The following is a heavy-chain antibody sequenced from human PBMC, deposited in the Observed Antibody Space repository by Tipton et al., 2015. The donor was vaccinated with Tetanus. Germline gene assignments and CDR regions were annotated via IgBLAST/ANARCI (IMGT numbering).Heavy chain of an antibody. V-gene: IGHV3-48*02. CDR1: GFTFNNYA. J-gene: IGHJ4*02. D-gene: IGHD4-11*01. CDR3: ATSYSNCGYDY. CDR2: ISSSSGI. Sequence: GSLRLSCAASGFTFNNYAMTWVRQAPGKGLEWVSYISSSSGIYYADSVKGRFTISRDNAKNSLYLQMNSLRDEDTAMYYCATSYSNCGYDYWGQGTLVTVSS.